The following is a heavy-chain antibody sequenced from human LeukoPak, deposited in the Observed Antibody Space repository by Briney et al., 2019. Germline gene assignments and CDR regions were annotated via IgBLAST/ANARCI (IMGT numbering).Heavy chain of an antibody. D-gene: IGHD3-10*01. CDR2: IYYSGSA. Sequence: SETLSLTCTVSGGSISSYSWSWIRQPPGKGLEWIGYIYYSGSANHNPSLKSQVTISMDTSKNQFSLKLTSVTAADTAVYYCARGLLWFGELGSTYYYGMDVWGQGTTVTVSS. J-gene: IGHJ6*02. CDR3: ARGLLWFGELGSTYYYGMDV. V-gene: IGHV4-59*12. CDR1: GGSISSYS.